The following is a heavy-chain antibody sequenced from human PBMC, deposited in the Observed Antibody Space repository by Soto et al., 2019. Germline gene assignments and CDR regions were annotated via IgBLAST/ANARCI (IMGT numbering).Heavy chain of an antibody. CDR1: GFTFGSYA. V-gene: IGHV3-23*01. D-gene: IGHD2-21*01. CDR3: AKKSEIAVPRYYVDL. J-gene: IGHJ4*02. CDR2: MNGGGGST. Sequence: PWGSLRLSCAASGFTFGSYAMSWVRQAPGKGLEWVSSMNGGGGSTYYAESVQGRFTISRDNSKNTLYLQMNSLRVEDTAVYYCAKKSEIAVPRYYVDLWGQGTLVTVS.